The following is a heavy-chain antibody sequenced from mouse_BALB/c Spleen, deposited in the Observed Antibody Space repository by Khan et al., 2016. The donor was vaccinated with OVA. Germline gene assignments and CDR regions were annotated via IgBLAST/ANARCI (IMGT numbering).Heavy chain of an antibody. Sequence: EVQLQQSGPELVKPGASVKMSCKTSGYTFTDYTLHWVKQSHGKSLEWIGNVNPNIGNTRYNQKFKDKATLTLDKSSRTTYMELHSLTSEDSAVYYCGRGNYFYWGQGATLTVSS. CDR2: VNPNIGNT. D-gene: IGHD1-1*01. CDR3: GRGNYFY. V-gene: IGHV1-22*01. CDR1: GYTFTDYT. J-gene: IGHJ2*01.